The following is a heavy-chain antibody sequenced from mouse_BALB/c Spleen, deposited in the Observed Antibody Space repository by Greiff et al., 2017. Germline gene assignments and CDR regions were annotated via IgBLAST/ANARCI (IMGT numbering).Heavy chain of an antibody. CDR2: ISNGGGST. Sequence: EVKLQESGGGLVQPGGSLKLSCAASGFTFSSYTMSWVRQTPEKRLEWVAYISNGGGSTYYPDTVKGRFTISRDNAKNTLYLQMSSLKSEDTAMYYCARHRYDVAMDYWGQGTSVTVSS. CDR1: GFTFSSYT. V-gene: IGHV5-12-2*01. J-gene: IGHJ4*01. D-gene: IGHD2-14*01. CDR3: ARHRYDVAMDY.